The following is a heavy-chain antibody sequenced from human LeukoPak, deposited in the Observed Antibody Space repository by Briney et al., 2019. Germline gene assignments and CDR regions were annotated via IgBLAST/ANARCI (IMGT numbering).Heavy chain of an antibody. CDR1: GGSFSGYY. Sequence: SETLSLTCAVYGGSFSGYYWSWIRQPPGKGLEWIGEINHSGSTNYNPSLKSRVTISVDTSKNQFALKLSSLTAADTAVYYCARGFRLDSWGQGTLVTVSS. J-gene: IGHJ4*02. D-gene: IGHD2-21*01. CDR2: INHSGST. V-gene: IGHV4-34*01. CDR3: ARGFRLDS.